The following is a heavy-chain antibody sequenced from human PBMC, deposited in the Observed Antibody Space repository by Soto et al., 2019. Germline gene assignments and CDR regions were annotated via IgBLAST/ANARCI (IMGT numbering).Heavy chain of an antibody. Sequence: GGSLRLSCAASGFTFSSYAMSWVRQAPGKGLEWVSGISGSGGSTYYADSVKGRFTISRDNSKNTLYLQMNSLRAEDTAVYYCAKNSVGGSGSYPLGDFDYWGQGTLVTVSS. CDR2: ISGSGGST. J-gene: IGHJ4*02. CDR3: AKNSVGGSGSYPLGDFDY. D-gene: IGHD3-10*01. CDR1: GFTFSSYA. V-gene: IGHV3-23*01.